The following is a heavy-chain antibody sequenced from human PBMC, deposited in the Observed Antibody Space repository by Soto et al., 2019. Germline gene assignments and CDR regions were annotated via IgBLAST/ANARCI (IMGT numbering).Heavy chain of an antibody. CDR3: ARGRRDDFWSGYLYYFDY. CDR2: IYYSGST. CDR1: GGSISSYY. Sequence: SETLSLTCTVSGGSISSYYWGWIRQPPGKGLEWIGYIYYSGSTNYNPSLKSRVTISVDTSKNQFSLKLSSVTAADTAVYYCARGRRDDFWSGYLYYFDYWGQGTLVTVSS. V-gene: IGHV4-59*08. J-gene: IGHJ4*02. D-gene: IGHD3-3*01.